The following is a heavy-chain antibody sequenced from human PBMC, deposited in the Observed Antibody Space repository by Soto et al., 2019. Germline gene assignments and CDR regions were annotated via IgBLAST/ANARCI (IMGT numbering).Heavy chain of an antibody. Sequence: QVQLVQSGAEVKKPGSSVKVSCKASGGTFSSYAISWVRQAPGQGLEWMGGIIPIFGTANYAQKFQGRVTSIADESTNTAYMELSSLRSDDTAVYYCARSRFVVGVTEDYYGMDVWGQGTTVTVSS. V-gene: IGHV1-69*12. CDR1: GGTFSSYA. J-gene: IGHJ6*02. D-gene: IGHD2-15*01. CDR2: IIPIFGTA. CDR3: ARSRFVVGVTEDYYGMDV.